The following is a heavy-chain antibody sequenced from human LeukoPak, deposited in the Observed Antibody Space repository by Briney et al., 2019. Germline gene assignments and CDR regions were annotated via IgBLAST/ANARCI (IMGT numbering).Heavy chain of an antibody. Sequence: EASVKVSCKASGYTFTSYGISWVRQAPGQGLEWMGWISAYNGNTNYAQKLQGRVTMTTDTSTSTAHMELRSLTSDDTAVYYCARDERARDFGAAGYFDYWGQGTLVTVSS. V-gene: IGHV1-18*01. J-gene: IGHJ4*02. CDR3: ARDERARDFGAAGYFDY. CDR2: ISAYNGNT. D-gene: IGHD4-17*01. CDR1: GYTFTSYG.